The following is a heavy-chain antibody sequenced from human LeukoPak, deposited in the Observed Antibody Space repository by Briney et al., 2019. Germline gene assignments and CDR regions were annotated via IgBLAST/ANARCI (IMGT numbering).Heavy chain of an antibody. Sequence: PSETLSLTCNVSGYSISSGYYWGWIRQTPGKGLEWIGSMYHSGSTYYNPSLKSRVTISVDTSKNRFSLKLSSVTAADTGVYYCARDLNGAYPIDAFDIWGQGTMVTVSS. D-gene: IGHD4-17*01. CDR3: ARDLNGAYPIDAFDI. CDR2: MYHSGST. J-gene: IGHJ3*02. CDR1: GYSISSGYY. V-gene: IGHV4-38-2*02.